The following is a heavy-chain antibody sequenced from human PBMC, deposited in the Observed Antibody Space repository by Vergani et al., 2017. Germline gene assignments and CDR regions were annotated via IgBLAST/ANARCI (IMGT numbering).Heavy chain of an antibody. CDR3: AIDPSGYCTGDTCRGY. J-gene: IGHJ4*02. CDR2: IYNAGAT. CDR1: ESPARSYF. Sequence: EVQLVQSGGHLVQPGGSLRLSCSASESPARSYFMSWVRQAPGKGLEWVSIIYNAGATFYADSVKGRFTISRDTSKKTLYLEMKRLTIEDTALYYCAIDPSGYCTGDTCRGYWGQGTQVTVSS. V-gene: IGHV3-66*02. D-gene: IGHD2-8*02.